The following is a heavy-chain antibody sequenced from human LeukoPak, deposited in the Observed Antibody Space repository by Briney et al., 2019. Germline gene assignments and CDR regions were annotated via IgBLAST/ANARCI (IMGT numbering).Heavy chain of an antibody. V-gene: IGHV3-23*01. CDR3: AKDLGLIAVAGNWFDP. J-gene: IGHJ5*02. D-gene: IGHD6-19*01. CDR2: ISGSGGST. CDR1: GFTFSSYA. Sequence: GGSLRLSCAASGFTFSSYAMSWVRQASGKGLEWVSAISGSGGSTYYADSVKGRFTISRDNSKNTLYLQMNSLRAEDTAVYYCAKDLGLIAVAGNWFDPWGQGTLVTVSS.